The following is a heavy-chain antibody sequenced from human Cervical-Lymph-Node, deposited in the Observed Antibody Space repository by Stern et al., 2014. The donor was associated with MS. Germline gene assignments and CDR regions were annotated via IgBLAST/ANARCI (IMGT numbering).Heavy chain of an antibody. CDR2: IYHSGPT. CDR3: ARVNSGYNWFDY. V-gene: IGHV4-4*02. D-gene: IGHD5-12*01. CDR1: GGSISNTNW. J-gene: IGHJ5*01. Sequence: QLQESGPGLVKPSGTLSLTCAASGGSISNTNWCGRLRQTPRMGLEWIGEIYHSGPTNFSPSLKSRVAMSVDKSKSEFSLELKSVAAADTAIYYCARVNSGYNWFDYWGQGTLVTVSS.